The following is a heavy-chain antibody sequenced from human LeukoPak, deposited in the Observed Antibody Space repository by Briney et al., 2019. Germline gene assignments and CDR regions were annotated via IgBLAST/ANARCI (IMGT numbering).Heavy chain of an antibody. CDR3: VRDLGVDTSMIFFDY. D-gene: IGHD5-18*01. J-gene: IGHJ4*02. CDR2: SSAYNGNT. V-gene: IGHV1-18*01. Sequence: ASVKVSCKASGYTFSSFGISWVRQAPGQGLEWMGWSSAYNGNTKSAQKFQGRVTMTTDTSTSTAYMELRSLRSDDTAVFYCVRDLGVDTSMIFFDYWGQRTLVTVSS. CDR1: GYTFSSFG.